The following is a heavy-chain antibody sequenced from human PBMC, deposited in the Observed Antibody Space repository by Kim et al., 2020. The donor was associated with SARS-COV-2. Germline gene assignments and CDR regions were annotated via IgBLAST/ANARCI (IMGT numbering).Heavy chain of an antibody. J-gene: IGHJ5*02. V-gene: IGHV3-74*01. CDR3: ARSLYGINNWFDP. D-gene: IGHD1-20*01. Sequence: YADSVKGRFTISRDNAKNTLYLQMNSLRAEDTAVYYCARSLYGINNWFDPWGQRTLVTVSS.